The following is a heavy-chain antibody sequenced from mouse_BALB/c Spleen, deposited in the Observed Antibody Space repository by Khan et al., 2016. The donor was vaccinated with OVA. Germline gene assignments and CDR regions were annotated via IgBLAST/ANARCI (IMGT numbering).Heavy chain of an antibody. Sequence: EVQLQESGPGLVKPSQSLSLTCTVTGYSITSGYGWNWIRQSPGNKLEWMGYISYNGSTNYNPSFKSRISITGETSKNQFFLQLNSVTTEDTATYYCARTARITYWGQGTTLTVSS. CDR1: GYSITSGYG. CDR2: ISYNGST. D-gene: IGHD1-2*01. CDR3: ARTARITY. V-gene: IGHV3-2*02. J-gene: IGHJ2*01.